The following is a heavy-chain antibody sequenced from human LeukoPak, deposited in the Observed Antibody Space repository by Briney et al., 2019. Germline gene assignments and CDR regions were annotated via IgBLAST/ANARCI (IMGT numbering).Heavy chain of an antibody. V-gene: IGHV1-2*02. CDR2: INPNSGGT. Sequence: ASVKVSCKASGYTFTSYGISWVRQAPGQGLEWMGRINPNSGGTKSADSFQGRVTMTRDTSISTAYMELSRLRSDDTAIYYCARDKKINTWLYGGCDSWGQGTLVTVSS. D-gene: IGHD3-16*01. J-gene: IGHJ4*02. CDR3: ARDKKINTWLYGGCDS. CDR1: GYTFTSYG.